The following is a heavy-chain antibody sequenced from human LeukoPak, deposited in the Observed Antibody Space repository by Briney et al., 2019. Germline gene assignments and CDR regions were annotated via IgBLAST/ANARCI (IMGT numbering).Heavy chain of an antibody. CDR1: GFTFGRSE. V-gene: IGHV3-48*03. CDR3: ARERVTTGCDACDI. D-gene: IGHD4-11*01. J-gene: IGHJ3*02. CDR2: ISTLGTKI. Sequence: GGSLRLSCAASGFTFGRSEMNWVRQAPGKGLEWVSYISTLGTKIYYADSVRGRFTMSRDNAKNSLYLQMDSLRAEDTAIYYCARERVTTGCDACDIWGQGTMVTVSS.